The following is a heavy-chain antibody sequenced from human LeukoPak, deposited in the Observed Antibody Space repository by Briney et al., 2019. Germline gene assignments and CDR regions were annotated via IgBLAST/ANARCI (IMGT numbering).Heavy chain of an antibody. D-gene: IGHD3-10*01. CDR2: IYHSGST. CDR1: GGSISSSNW. V-gene: IGHV4-4*02. CDR3: ARVRDPYYYGSGSPITPYGMDV. Sequence: SETLSLTCAVSGGSISSSNWWSWVRQPPGKGLEWIGEIYHSGSTNYNPSLKSRVTISVDKSKNQFSLKLSSVTAADTAVYYCARVRDPYYYGSGSPITPYGMDVWGQGTTVTVSS. J-gene: IGHJ6*02.